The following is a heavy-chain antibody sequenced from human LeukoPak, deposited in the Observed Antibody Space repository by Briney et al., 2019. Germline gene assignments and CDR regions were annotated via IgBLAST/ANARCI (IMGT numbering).Heavy chain of an antibody. CDR3: ARDGRLDY. J-gene: IGHJ4*02. CDR1: GFTFSTNA. Sequence: PGGSLRLSCLTSGFTFSTNAMSWVRQAPGKGLEWISGISGSGASTYYADSVTGRFTISRDNSRNTLYLQMNSLRAEDTAVYYCARDGRLDYWGQGTLVTVSS. CDR2: ISGSGAST. D-gene: IGHD2-15*01. V-gene: IGHV3-23*01.